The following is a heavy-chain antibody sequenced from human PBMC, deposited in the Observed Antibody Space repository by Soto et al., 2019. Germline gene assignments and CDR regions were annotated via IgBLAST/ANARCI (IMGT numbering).Heavy chain of an antibody. D-gene: IGHD6-13*01. CDR2: IKQDGSEK. CDR1: GFTFSSYW. J-gene: IGHJ5*02. V-gene: IGHV3-7*01. Sequence: GGSLRLSCAASGFTFSSYWMSWVRQAPGKGLEWVANIKQDGSEKYYVDSVKGRFTISRDNAKNSLYLQMNSLRAEDTAVYYCARDIRAAGTNWFDPWGQGTLVTVSS. CDR3: ARDIRAAGTNWFDP.